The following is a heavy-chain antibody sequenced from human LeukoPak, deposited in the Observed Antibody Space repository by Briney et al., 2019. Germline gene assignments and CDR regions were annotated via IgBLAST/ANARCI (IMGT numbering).Heavy chain of an antibody. V-gene: IGHV3-53*01. CDR1: GCTVSSNY. Sequence: GGSLRLSCAASGCTVSSNYMSWVRQAPGKGLEWVSVIYSGGRTDYADSVQGRFTISRDNSKNTVYLQMNSLRAEDTGVYYCARGAVSYSFDYWGQGTLVTVSS. CDR3: ARGAVSYSFDY. CDR2: IYSGGRT. J-gene: IGHJ4*02. D-gene: IGHD5-18*01.